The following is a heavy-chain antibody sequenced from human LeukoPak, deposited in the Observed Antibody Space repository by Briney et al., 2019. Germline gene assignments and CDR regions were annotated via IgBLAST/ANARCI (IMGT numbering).Heavy chain of an antibody. D-gene: IGHD6-19*01. Sequence: ASVKVSCKASGYTFTSYAIHWVRQAPGQRLEWMGWINAGTGNRKYSQKFRDRVTITRETSATTAYMELSSLTSEDTAVYYCARVSDDSGWNFDYWGQGTLVTVSS. V-gene: IGHV1-3*01. CDR3: ARVSDDSGWNFDY. CDR1: GYTFTSYA. J-gene: IGHJ4*02. CDR2: INAGTGNR.